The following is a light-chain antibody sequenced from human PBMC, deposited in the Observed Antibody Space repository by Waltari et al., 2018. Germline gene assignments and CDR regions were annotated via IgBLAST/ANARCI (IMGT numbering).Light chain of an antibody. Sequence: ETVMTQSPATLSVSPGERASLSCRASQHVNNNLSWYQQKPGQVPRLLIYDASTRATGIPARFSGSGSGTEFTLTISSLQSEDFAVYYCQQYDNWPGTFGHGTKVEIK. CDR2: DAS. V-gene: IGKV3-15*01. CDR3: QQYDNWPGT. CDR1: QHVNNN. J-gene: IGKJ1*01.